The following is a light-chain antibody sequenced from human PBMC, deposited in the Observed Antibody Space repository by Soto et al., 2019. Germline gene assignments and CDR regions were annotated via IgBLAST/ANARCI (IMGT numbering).Light chain of an antibody. Sequence: QSVLTQPPSASGSPGQSVTISCTGTSSDVGGYNYVSWYQQHPGKAPKLMIYEVTKRPSGAPDRFSASKSGNTASLTVSGLQAEDEAAYYCSSYAGSYTVVFGGGTKLTVL. CDR1: SSDVGGYNY. J-gene: IGLJ2*01. CDR3: SSYAGSYTVV. V-gene: IGLV2-8*01. CDR2: EVT.